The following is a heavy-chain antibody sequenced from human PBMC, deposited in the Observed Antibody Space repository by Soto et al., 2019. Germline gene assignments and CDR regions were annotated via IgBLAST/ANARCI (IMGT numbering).Heavy chain of an antibody. V-gene: IGHV3-30*18. Sequence: GGSLRLSCAASGFTFSSYGMHCVRQAPGKGLEWVAVISYDGSNKYYADTVKGRFTISRDNSKNTPYLQMNSLRAEDTAVYYCAKDFYDFWRGSKYYFDYWGQGTLVTVSS. CDR2: ISYDGSNK. J-gene: IGHJ4*02. CDR1: GFTFSSYG. CDR3: AKDFYDFWRGSKYYFDY. D-gene: IGHD3-3*01.